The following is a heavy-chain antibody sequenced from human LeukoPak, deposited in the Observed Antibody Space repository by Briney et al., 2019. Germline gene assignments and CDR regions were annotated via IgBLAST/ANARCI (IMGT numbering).Heavy chain of an antibody. CDR1: GGSFSGYY. Sequence: KPSETLSLTCAAYGGSFSGYYWSWIRQPPGKGLEWIGEINHSGSTNYNPSLKSRVTISVDTSKNQFSLKLSSVTAADTAVYYCARTRALIDYWGQGTLVTVSS. J-gene: IGHJ4*02. CDR2: INHSGST. V-gene: IGHV4-34*01. CDR3: ARTRALIDY. D-gene: IGHD4/OR15-4a*01.